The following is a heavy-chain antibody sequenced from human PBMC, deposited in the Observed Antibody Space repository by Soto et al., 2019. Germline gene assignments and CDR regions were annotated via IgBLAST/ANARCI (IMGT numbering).Heavy chain of an antibody. V-gene: IGHV4-59*01. CDR1: GGSINNYY. CDR3: ARVADSSGWSGGGDYFDH. CDR2: IYYSGST. Sequence: PSETLSLTCTVSGGSINNYYWSWIRQPPGRGLEWIGYIYYSGSTDYNPSLKSRLTISVDTSKNQFSLKLSSVTAADTAVYYCARVADSSGWSGGGDYFDHWGQGTLVTVSS. J-gene: IGHJ4*02. D-gene: IGHD6-19*01.